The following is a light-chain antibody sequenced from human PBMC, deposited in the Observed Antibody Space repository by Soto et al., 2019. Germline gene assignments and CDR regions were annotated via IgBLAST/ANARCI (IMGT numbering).Light chain of an antibody. V-gene: IGLV1-40*01. Sequence: QSVLTQPPSVSAAPGQKVTISCSGSSSNIGAGYDVHWYQQFPGTAPKVLISINTNRPSGVPDRFSGSKSGTSASLAITGLQAEDEAYYYCQSYDNSLSGVIFGGGTKLTVL. CDR1: SSNIGAGYD. J-gene: IGLJ2*01. CDR3: QSYDNSLSGVI. CDR2: INT.